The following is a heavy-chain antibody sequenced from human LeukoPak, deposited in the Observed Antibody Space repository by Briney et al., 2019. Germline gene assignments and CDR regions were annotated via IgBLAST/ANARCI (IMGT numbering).Heavy chain of an antibody. J-gene: IGHJ3*02. CDR1: GFTFSSYA. Sequence: GGSLRLSCAASGFTFSSYAMSWVRQAPGKGLEWVSAISGSGGSTYYADSVKGRFTISRDNSKNTLYLQMNSLRAEDTAVYYCARGYDFWSGHDAFDIWGQGTMVTVSS. CDR3: ARGYDFWSGHDAFDI. D-gene: IGHD3-3*01. CDR2: ISGSGGST. V-gene: IGHV3-23*01.